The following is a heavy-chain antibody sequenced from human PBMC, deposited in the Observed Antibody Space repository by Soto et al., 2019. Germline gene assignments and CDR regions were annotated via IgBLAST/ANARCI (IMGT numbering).Heavy chain of an antibody. D-gene: IGHD3-16*01. Sequence: QVQLVQSGAEVRKPGASVKVSCKASGYTFTTYGISWVRQAPGQGLEWMGWISGYNGHTKYAQKFQGRVTMTTDTSTSTVYMDLRSLRSDDTAVYYCAREGEMPYYYYGLDVWGQGTTVNVPS. V-gene: IGHV1-18*01. J-gene: IGHJ6*02. CDR2: ISGYNGHT. CDR3: AREGEMPYYYYGLDV. CDR1: GYTFTTYG.